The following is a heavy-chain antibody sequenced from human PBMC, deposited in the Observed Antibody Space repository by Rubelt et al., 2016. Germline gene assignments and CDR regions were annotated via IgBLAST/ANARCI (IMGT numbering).Heavy chain of an antibody. CDR2: IYYSGST. D-gene: IGHD2-21*02. V-gene: IGHV4-61*03. Sequence: GLEWLGYIYYSGSTNYNPSLKSRLTISVDTSGNHFSLKLNSVSAADTAIYYCARAIVVVTARAFDIWGQGTMVTVSS. CDR3: ARAIVVVTARAFDI. J-gene: IGHJ3*02.